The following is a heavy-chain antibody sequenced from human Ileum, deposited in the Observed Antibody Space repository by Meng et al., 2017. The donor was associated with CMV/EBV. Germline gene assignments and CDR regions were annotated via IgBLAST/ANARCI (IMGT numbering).Heavy chain of an antibody. V-gene: IGHV3-53*01. CDR3: ARVLPGAVGSISYFDS. CDR2: MYSGGSA. D-gene: IGHD6-13*01. CDR1: GLAVSENY. Sequence: GESLKISCAASGLAVSENYMNWVRQAPGKGLEWVSVMYSGGSAYYTDSVKGRFTISRDNSKNTLYLQMNSLRAEDTAVYFCARVLPGAVGSISYFDSWGQGKLVTVSS. J-gene: IGHJ4*02.